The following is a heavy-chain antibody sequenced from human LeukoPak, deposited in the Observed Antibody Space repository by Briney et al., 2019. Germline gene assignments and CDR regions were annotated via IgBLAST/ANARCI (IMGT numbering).Heavy chain of an antibody. CDR3: AKDFRIGYSAHFDY. CDR2: IYENGGTT. CDR1: GFTFRSHA. Sequence: GGSLRRSCVGPGFTFRSHAMSWVRQAPEKGLEFVSGIYENGGTTYYADSVKGRFSISRDNSKNTLYLQMDSLRGEDTAVYYCAKDFRIGYSAHFDYWGQGALVTVSS. V-gene: IGHV3-23*01. J-gene: IGHJ4*02. D-gene: IGHD2-21*01.